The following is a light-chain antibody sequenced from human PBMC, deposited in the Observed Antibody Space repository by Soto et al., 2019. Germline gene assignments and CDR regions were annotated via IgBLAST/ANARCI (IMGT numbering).Light chain of an antibody. V-gene: IGKV3-11*01. CDR1: QSVSRH. Sequence: IVLTKSAGTLSLYTGERAALSCRASQSVSRHLAWYQEKPGQAPRLLIYDASNRATGIPARFSGSGSGTDFTLTISSLEPEDFAVYYCQQRNNWPLVTFGGGTKVDIK. CDR3: QQRNNWPLVT. J-gene: IGKJ4*01. CDR2: DAS.